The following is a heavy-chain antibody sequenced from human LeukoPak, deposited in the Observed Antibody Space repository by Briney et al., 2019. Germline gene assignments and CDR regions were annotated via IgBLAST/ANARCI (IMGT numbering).Heavy chain of an antibody. CDR3: ALAAAASSFDY. CDR2: INWNGGST. Sequence: GGSLRLSCAASGFTFDDYGMSWVRQAPGKGLEWVSGINWNGGSTGYADSVKGRFTISRDNSKNTLYLQMNSLRVEDTAVYYCALAAAASSFDYWGQGTLLTVS. D-gene: IGHD2-15*01. J-gene: IGHJ4*02. V-gene: IGHV3-20*04. CDR1: GFTFDDYG.